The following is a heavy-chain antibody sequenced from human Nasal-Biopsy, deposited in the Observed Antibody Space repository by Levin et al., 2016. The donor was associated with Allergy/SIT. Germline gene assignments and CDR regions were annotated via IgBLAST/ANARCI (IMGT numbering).Heavy chain of an antibody. CDR1: GGPISSSYYA. Sequence: SETLSLTCTVSGGPISSSYYAWAWIRQPPGKGLEWIGSIYYSGRTSYNPSLKSRVTISVDTSNNQLSLKLSSVTAADTAVYYCARHLPYDSSGSLGWFDPWGQGTLVTVSS. V-gene: IGHV4-39*01. CDR2: IYYSGRT. J-gene: IGHJ5*02. D-gene: IGHD3-22*01. CDR3: ARHLPYDSSGSLGWFDP.